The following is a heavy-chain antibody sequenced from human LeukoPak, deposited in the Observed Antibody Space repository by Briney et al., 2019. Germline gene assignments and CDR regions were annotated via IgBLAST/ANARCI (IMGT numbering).Heavy chain of an antibody. CDR1: GYTLTELS. V-gene: IGHV1-24*01. CDR3: ATDPWAAAGDDAFDI. Sequence: GASVKVSCKVSGYTLTELSMHWVRPAPGKGLEWMGGFDPEDGETIYAQKFQGRVTMTEDTSTDTAYMELSSLRSEDTAVYYCATDPWAAAGDDAFDIWGQGTMVTVSS. CDR2: FDPEDGET. D-gene: IGHD6-13*01. J-gene: IGHJ3*02.